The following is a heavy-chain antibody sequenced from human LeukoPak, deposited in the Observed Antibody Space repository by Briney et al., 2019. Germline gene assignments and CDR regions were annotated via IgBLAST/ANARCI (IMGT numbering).Heavy chain of an antibody. V-gene: IGHV3-30*02. CDR2: IRYDGSNK. J-gene: IGHJ4*02. CDR1: GSTFSSYG. Sequence: GGSLRLSCAASGSTFSSYGMHWVRQAPGKGLEWVAFIRYDGSNKYYADSVKGRFTISRDNSKNTLYLQMNSLRAEDTAVYYCAIDASHDYSNYKRPPAGCPDYWGQGTLVTVSS. D-gene: IGHD4-11*01. CDR3: AIDASHDYSNYKRPPAGCPDY.